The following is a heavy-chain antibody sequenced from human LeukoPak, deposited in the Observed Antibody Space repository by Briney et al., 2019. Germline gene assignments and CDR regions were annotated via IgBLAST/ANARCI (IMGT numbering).Heavy chain of an antibody. J-gene: IGHJ3*02. Sequence: PGGSLRLSCAASGFTFSSYWMSWVRQAPGKGLEWVSYISSSFSIRYYADSVKGRFTISRDNAKNSLYLQMNSLRAEDTALYFCARDQGNGDYEGLFPFDIWGQGTMVIVSS. CDR1: GFTFSSYW. CDR3: ARDQGNGDYEGLFPFDI. D-gene: IGHD4-17*01. V-gene: IGHV3-48*01. CDR2: ISSSFSIR.